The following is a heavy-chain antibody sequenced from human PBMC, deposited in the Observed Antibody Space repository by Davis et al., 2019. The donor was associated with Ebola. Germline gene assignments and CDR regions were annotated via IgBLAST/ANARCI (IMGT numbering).Heavy chain of an antibody. CDR1: GYTFTGYY. Sequence: ASVKVSCKASGYTFTGYYMHWVRQAPGQGLEWMGWINPNSGGTNYAQKFQGRVTMTRDTSISTAYMELSRLRSDDTAVYYCARDPEYCSGGSCYSRWFDPWGQGTLVTVSS. CDR3: ARDPEYCSGGSCYSRWFDP. V-gene: IGHV1-2*02. CDR2: INPNSGGT. D-gene: IGHD2-15*01. J-gene: IGHJ5*02.